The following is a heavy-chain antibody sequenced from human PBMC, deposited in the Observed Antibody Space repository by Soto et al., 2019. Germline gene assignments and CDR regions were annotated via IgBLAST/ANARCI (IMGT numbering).Heavy chain of an antibody. V-gene: IGHV3-66*01. Sequence: GGSLRLSCAASGFTFSNYAMSWVRQAPGKGLEWFSVIYSGGNTYYADSVKGRFTISRDNSKNTLYLQMNSLRAEDTAVYYCARDPWYWGQGSLVTV. CDR1: GFTFSNYA. CDR2: IYSGGNT. CDR3: ARDPWY. D-gene: IGHD2-15*01. J-gene: IGHJ4*02.